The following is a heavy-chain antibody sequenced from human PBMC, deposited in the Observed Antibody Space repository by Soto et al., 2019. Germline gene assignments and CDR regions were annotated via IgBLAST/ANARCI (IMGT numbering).Heavy chain of an antibody. J-gene: IGHJ5*02. V-gene: IGHV1-3*01. CDR1: GYTFTSYA. D-gene: IGHD3-10*01. Sequence: ASVKVSCKASGYTFTSYAMHWVRQAPGQRLEWMGWINAGNGNTKYSRKFQGRVTITRDTSASTAYMELSSLRSEDTAVYYCARDLEMIAMVRGAPRGFDPWGQGTLVT. CDR3: ARDLEMIAMVRGAPRGFDP. CDR2: INAGNGNT.